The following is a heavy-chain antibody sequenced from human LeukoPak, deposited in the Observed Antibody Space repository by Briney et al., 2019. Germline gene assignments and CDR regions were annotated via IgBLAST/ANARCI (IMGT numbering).Heavy chain of an antibody. D-gene: IGHD5-12*01. J-gene: IGHJ4*02. Sequence: GGSLGLSCEASGFTFSSYGMHWVRQAPGKGLEWVAVIAYDGSNKYYGDSVKGRFTISRDNSKNTLYLQMNSLRAEDTAVYYCAKEYSGYDCDYWGQGTLVTVSS. CDR3: AKEYSGYDCDY. V-gene: IGHV3-30*18. CDR1: GFTFSSYG. CDR2: IAYDGSNK.